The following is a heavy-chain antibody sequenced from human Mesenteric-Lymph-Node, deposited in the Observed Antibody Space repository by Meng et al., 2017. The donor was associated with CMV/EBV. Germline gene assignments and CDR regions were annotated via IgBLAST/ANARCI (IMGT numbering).Heavy chain of an antibody. Sequence: ALVKVSCKASGYTFINYYIHWVRRAPGQGLEWMGLINPSGGSTTYAQRFQGRVTMTRDTSTSTLYMELSSLRSEDTAVYYCAKDLSLSDNYYYYGMDVWGQGTTVTVSS. CDR3: AKDLSLSDNYYYYGMDV. D-gene: IGHD1-26*01. CDR1: GYTFINYY. J-gene: IGHJ6*02. CDR2: INPSGGST. V-gene: IGHV1-46*01.